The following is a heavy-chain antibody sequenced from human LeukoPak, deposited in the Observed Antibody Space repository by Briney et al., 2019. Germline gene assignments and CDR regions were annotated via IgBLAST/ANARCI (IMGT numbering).Heavy chain of an antibody. CDR1: GYTFTAYS. CDR2: INTNTGNP. Sequence: ASVKVSCKASGYTFTAYSLIWVRQAPGEGLELMGWINTNTGNPTYAQGFTGRFVFSLDTSVSTAFLQISSLEAEDSAVYYCARKQVEPDRYFDYWGQGTLVTVSS. D-gene: IGHD1-14*01. V-gene: IGHV7-4-1*02. J-gene: IGHJ4*02. CDR3: ARKQVEPDRYFDY.